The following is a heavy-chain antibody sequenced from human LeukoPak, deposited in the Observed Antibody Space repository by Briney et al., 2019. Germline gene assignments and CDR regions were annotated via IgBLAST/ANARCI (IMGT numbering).Heavy chain of an antibody. D-gene: IGHD3-22*01. Sequence: GGSLRLSCAASGFTFSSYWMHWVRQAPGKGLVWVSRINSDGSSTSYADSVKGRFTISRDNAKNTLYLQMNSLRAEDTAVYFCARRSTMPNYYAGSGYFSHNDDVFDIWGQGTMVTVSS. J-gene: IGHJ3*02. CDR2: INSDGSST. CDR3: ARRSTMPNYYAGSGYFSHNDDVFDI. V-gene: IGHV3-74*01. CDR1: GFTFSSYW.